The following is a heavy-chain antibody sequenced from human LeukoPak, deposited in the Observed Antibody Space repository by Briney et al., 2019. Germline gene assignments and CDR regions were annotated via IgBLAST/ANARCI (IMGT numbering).Heavy chain of an antibody. Sequence: ASVKVSCKAFGYSFTSYAINWVRQAPGQGLEWMGWINTDTGNPTYAQGFTGRFVFSLDTSVSTAYLQISSLKAEDTAVYYCARGNGHYDSSGYPYYFDYWGQGTLVTVSS. CDR2: INTDTGNP. J-gene: IGHJ4*02. D-gene: IGHD3-22*01. CDR3: ARGNGHYDSSGYPYYFDY. CDR1: GYSFTSYA. V-gene: IGHV7-4-1*02.